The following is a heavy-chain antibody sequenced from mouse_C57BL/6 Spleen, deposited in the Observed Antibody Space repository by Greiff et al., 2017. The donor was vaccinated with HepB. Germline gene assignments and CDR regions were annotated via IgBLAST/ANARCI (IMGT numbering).Heavy chain of an antibody. CDR2: IDPENGDT. J-gene: IGHJ2*01. D-gene: IGHD2-2*01. Sequence: VQLQQSGAELVRPGASVKLSCTASGFNIKDDYMHWVKQRPEQGLEWIGWIDPENGDTEYASKFQGKAPITADTSSNTAYLQLSSLTSEDTAVYYCTTDYGYLYFDYWGQGTTLTVSS. CDR3: TTDYGYLYFDY. V-gene: IGHV14-4*01. CDR1: GFNIKDDY.